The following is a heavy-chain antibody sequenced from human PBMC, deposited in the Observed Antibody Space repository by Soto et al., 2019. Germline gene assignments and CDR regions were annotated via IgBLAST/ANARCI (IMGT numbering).Heavy chain of an antibody. D-gene: IGHD3-22*01. CDR3: ARVRGYFYDSSGYPGKERYFDY. CDR2: IYYSGST. V-gene: IGHV4-31*03. J-gene: IGHJ4*02. Sequence: QVQLQESGPGLVKPSQTLSLTCTVSGGSISSGGYYWSWIRQHPGKGLEWIGYIYYSGSTYYNPSLKSRVTISVDTSKNQFSLKLSSVTAADTAVFYCARVRGYFYDSSGYPGKERYFDYWGQGILVTVSS. CDR1: GGSISSGGYY.